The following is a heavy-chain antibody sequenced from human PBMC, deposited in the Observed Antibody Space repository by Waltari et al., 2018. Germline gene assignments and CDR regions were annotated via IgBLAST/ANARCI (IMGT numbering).Heavy chain of an antibody. V-gene: IGHV3-74*01. CDR2: INIDGGYI. Sequence: EVQLVESGGGLVKPGESLRLSCAASGFDFGDYWMHWVRQTPGKGLEWVSRINIDGGYISYADSVKGRFTISRDNAKNRVFLQLNSVRAEDTAVYYCARKGGRGYPYGPFYYDYWGQGTLVTVSS. J-gene: IGHJ4*02. CDR1: GFDFGDYW. CDR3: ARKGGRGYPYGPFYYDY. D-gene: IGHD3-10*01.